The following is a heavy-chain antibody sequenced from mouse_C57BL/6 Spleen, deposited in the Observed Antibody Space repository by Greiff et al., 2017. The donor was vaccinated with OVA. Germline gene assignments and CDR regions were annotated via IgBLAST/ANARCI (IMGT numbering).Heavy chain of an antibody. J-gene: IGHJ4*01. Sequence: EVQLQQSGPELVKPGASVKISCKASGYTFTDYYMNWVKQSHGKSLEWIGDINPNNGGTSYNQKFKGKATLTVDKSSSTAYMEHRSLTSEDSAVYYCARAHYYGVRGYAMDYWGQGTSVTVSS. CDR3: ARAHYYGVRGYAMDY. CDR1: GYTFTDYY. V-gene: IGHV1-26*01. CDR2: INPNNGGT. D-gene: IGHD1-2*01.